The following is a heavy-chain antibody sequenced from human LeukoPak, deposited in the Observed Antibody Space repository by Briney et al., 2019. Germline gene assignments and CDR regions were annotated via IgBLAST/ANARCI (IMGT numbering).Heavy chain of an antibody. CDR2: ISAYNGNT. Sequence: ASVTVSCKASVYTFTSYGISWVRQAPGQGLEWMGLISAYNGNTNYAQKLQGRVTMTTDTSTSTASMELRSLRSDDTAVYYCARDGRYSGSYLSLWGQGTLVTVSS. CDR1: VYTFTSYG. J-gene: IGHJ4*02. D-gene: IGHD1-26*01. V-gene: IGHV1-18*01. CDR3: ARDGRYSGSYLSL.